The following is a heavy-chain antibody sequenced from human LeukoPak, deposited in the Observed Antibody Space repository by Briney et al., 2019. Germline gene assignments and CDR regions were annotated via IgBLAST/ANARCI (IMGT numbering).Heavy chain of an antibody. CDR1: GGSISSYY. Sequence: SETLSLTCTVSGGSISSYYWSWIRQPAGKGLEWIGRIYTSGSTNYNPSLKSRVTISVDTSKNQFSLKLSSVTAADTAVYYCARDAVSNTIFGIVYAFDIWGQGTMVTVSS. CDR3: ARDAVSNTIFGIVYAFDI. CDR2: IYTSGST. V-gene: IGHV4-4*07. J-gene: IGHJ3*02. D-gene: IGHD3-3*01.